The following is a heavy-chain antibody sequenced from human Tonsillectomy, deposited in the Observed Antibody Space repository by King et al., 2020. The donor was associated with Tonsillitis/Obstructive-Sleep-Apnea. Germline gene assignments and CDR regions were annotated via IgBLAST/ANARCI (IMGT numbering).Heavy chain of an antibody. CDR2: LCNVESIK. D-gene: IGHD4-11*01. CDR1: RFTFISSD. V-gene: IGHV3-33*01. J-gene: IGHJ4*02. Sequence: VQLVESGGGVFQPGGSLRLSWAAPRFTFISSDMHWVRQAPGKGLGGVAVLCNVESIKNYANSGKGRFTISRDNSKSTLYLQMNSLRAEDTALYYCARMGGDYSNYGETIDYWGQGTLVTVSS. CDR3: ARMGGDYSNYGETIDY.